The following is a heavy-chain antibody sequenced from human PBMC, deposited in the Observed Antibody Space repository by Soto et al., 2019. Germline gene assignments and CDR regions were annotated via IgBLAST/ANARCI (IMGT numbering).Heavy chain of an antibody. J-gene: IGHJ4*02. CDR2: IYYRGNA. CDR3: ARLEGLATISYYFDF. Sequence: QLQLQESGPGLVKPSETLSLTCSVSDDSINSDKYYWGWIRQPPGKGLEWIGSIYYRGNAYYNPSLQTRLTISLDKPKSQCSLKLNSVTAADSAVYFSARLEGLATISYYFDFWGPGALVTVSS. CDR1: DDSINSDKYY. D-gene: IGHD5-12*01. V-gene: IGHV4-39*01.